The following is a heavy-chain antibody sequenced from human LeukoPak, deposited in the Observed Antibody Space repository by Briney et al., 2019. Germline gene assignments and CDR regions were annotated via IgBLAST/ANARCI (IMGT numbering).Heavy chain of an antibody. CDR1: GYTFTSYY. CDR3: ARTLDCSGGSCLPFDY. CDR2: INPSGGST. J-gene: IGHJ4*02. Sequence: ASVKVSCKASGYTFTSYYMHWVRQAPGQGPEWMGIINPSGGSTSYAQKFQGRVTMTRDTSISTAYMELSRLRSDDTAVYYCARTLDCSGGSCLPFDYWGQGTLVTVSS. D-gene: IGHD2-15*01. V-gene: IGHV1-46*01.